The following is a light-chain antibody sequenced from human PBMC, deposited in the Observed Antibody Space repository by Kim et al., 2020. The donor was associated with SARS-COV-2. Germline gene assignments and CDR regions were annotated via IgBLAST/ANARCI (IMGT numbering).Light chain of an antibody. J-gene: IGKJ4*01. CDR3: QQYAGSVSLT. CDR1: QPVRRNH. CDR2: GAF. V-gene: IGKV3-20*01. Sequence: EIVVTQSPDTLSLSPGERATLYCRASQPVRRNHLAWYQQQPGQTPRLLIYGAFNRASGIPDRFSGSGSGTDFTLTISRLEPEDFAVYYCQQYAGSVSLTFGGGTKVDIK.